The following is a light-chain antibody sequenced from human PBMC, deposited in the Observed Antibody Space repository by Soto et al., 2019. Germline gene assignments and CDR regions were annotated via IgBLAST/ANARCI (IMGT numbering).Light chain of an antibody. CDR1: QSVRTW. CDR3: QQYDNYPLT. V-gene: IGKV1-5*03. CDR2: KAT. Sequence: QLTQSPSTLSASVGDRVTITCRASQSVRTWLAWFQQKPGKAPKLLIYKATTLESGVPSRFSGSASGTEFTLTISSLQPDDFATYYCQQYDNYPLTFGGGTKVDIK. J-gene: IGKJ4*01.